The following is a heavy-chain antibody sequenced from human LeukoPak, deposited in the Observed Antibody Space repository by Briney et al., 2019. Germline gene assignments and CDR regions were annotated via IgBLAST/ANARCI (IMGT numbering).Heavy chain of an antibody. CDR1: GFTFSYHG. CDR2: ISSSSSTI. CDR3: ARVAVYYYGSGSYDSPCDY. Sequence: GGSLRLSCRASGFTFSYHGMHWVRQAPGKGLEWVSYISSSSSTIYYADSVKGRFTISRDNAKNSLYLQMNSLRAEDTAVYYCARVAVYYYGSGSYDSPCDYWGQGTLVTVSS. V-gene: IGHV3-48*04. J-gene: IGHJ4*02. D-gene: IGHD3-10*01.